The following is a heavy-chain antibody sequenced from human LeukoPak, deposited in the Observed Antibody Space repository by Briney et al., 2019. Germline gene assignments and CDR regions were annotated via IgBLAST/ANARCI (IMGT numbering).Heavy chain of an antibody. Sequence: GGSLRLSCAASGFNFNNYGLHWVRQAPGKGLEWVAVVSYDGSKKYYADSVKGRFTISKDNSKNTLYLQMNSLRAEDTAVYYCAKWAVLLWFGESSSGYYFDYWGQGALVTVSS. CDR1: GFNFNNYG. CDR2: VSYDGSKK. D-gene: IGHD3-10*01. J-gene: IGHJ4*02. CDR3: AKWAVLLWFGESSSGYYFDY. V-gene: IGHV3-30*18.